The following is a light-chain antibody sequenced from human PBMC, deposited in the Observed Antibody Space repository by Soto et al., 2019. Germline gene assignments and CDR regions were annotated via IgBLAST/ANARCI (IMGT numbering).Light chain of an antibody. Sequence: QSVLTQPPSVSGAPGQRVTISCTGSSSNIGAGYDVHWYQQLPGTAPKLLIYGNSNRPSGVPDRFSGSKSGTSASLAITGIQAEDAADYYCHDYDSNLSGGVFGGGTKLTV. CDR1: SSNIGAGYD. CDR3: HDYDSNLSGGV. CDR2: GNS. V-gene: IGLV1-40*01. J-gene: IGLJ3*02.